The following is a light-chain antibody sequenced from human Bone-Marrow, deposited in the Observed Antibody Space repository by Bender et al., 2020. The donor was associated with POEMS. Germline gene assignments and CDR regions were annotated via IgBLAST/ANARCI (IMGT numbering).Light chain of an antibody. CDR2: EVS. CDR3: AVWDDSLNGWV. V-gene: IGLV2-14*02. J-gene: IGLJ3*02. CDR1: SSDVGSYNL. Sequence: QSALTQPASVSGSPGQSITISCTGTSSDVGSYNLVSWYQQYPGKAPKLMIYEVSKRPSEVPDRFSGSRSGTSASLAISGLQSEDEADYYCAVWDDSLNGWVFGGGTKLTVL.